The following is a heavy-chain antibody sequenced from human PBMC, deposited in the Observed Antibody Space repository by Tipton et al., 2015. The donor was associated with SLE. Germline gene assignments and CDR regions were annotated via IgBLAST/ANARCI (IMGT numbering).Heavy chain of an antibody. CDR3: AIYKPRNDVFDV. V-gene: IGHV4-59*01. J-gene: IGHJ3*01. Sequence: LRLSCTVSGGSISGYYWNWIRQPPGKGLEWVGYINYSGNTNYNPSLKSRVTISVDTSKSQFSLELSSVTAADTAVYYCAIYKPRNDVFDVWGQGTMVTVSS. CDR1: GGSISGYY. CDR2: INYSGNT. D-gene: IGHD5-24*01.